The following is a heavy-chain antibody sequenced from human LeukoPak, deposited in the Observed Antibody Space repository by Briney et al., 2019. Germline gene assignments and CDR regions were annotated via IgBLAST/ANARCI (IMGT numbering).Heavy chain of an antibody. V-gene: IGHV4-34*01. CDR3: ARGKTIGYSSSWYGRGVFDI. CDR2: IYHSGST. J-gene: IGHJ3*02. CDR1: GGSFSGYY. D-gene: IGHD6-13*01. Sequence: PSETLSLTCAVYGGSFSGYYWSWIRQPPGKGLEWSGEIYHSGSTNYNPSLKSRVTISVDTSKNQFSLKLSSVTAADTAVYYCARGKTIGYSSSWYGRGVFDIWGQGTMVTVSS.